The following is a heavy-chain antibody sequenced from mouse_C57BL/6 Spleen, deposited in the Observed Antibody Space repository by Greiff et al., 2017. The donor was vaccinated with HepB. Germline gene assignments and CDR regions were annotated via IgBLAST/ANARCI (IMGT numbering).Heavy chain of an antibody. CDR2: IDPSDSYT. CDR1: GYTFTSYW. CDR3: ARGGITTVVAGDY. Sequence: QVQLQQPGAELVRPGTSVKLSCKASGYTFTSYWMHWVKQRPGQGLEWIGVIDPSDSYTKNNQKFKGKATLTVDTSSSTAYMQLSSLTSEDSAVYYGARGGITTVVAGDYWGQGTTLTVSS. D-gene: IGHD1-1*01. V-gene: IGHV1-59*01. J-gene: IGHJ2*01.